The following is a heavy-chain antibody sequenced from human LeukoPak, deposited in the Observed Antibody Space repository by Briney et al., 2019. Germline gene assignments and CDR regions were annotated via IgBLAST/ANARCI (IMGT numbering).Heavy chain of an antibody. CDR1: GYTFTSYA. CDR2: INTNTGNP. Sequence: ASVNVSCKASGYTFTSYAMNWVRQAPGQGLEWMGWINTNTGNPTYAQGFTGRFVFSLDTSVSTAYLQISSLKAEDTAVYYCARDLEVGGIAVFPSNFDYWGQGTLVTVSS. D-gene: IGHD6-19*01. J-gene: IGHJ4*02. V-gene: IGHV7-4-1*02. CDR3: ARDLEVGGIAVFPSNFDY.